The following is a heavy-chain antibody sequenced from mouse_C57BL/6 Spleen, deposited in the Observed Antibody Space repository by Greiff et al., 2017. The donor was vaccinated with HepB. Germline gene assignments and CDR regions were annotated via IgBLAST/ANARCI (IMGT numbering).Heavy chain of an antibody. Sequence: EVHLVESGEGLVKPGGSLKLSCAASGFTFSSYAMSWVRQTPEKRLEWVAYISSGGDYIYYADTVKGRFTISRDNARNTLYLQMSSLKSEDTAMYYCTRKELGSYYFDYWGQGTTLTVSS. D-gene: IGHD1-3*01. J-gene: IGHJ2*01. CDR2: ISSGGDYI. V-gene: IGHV5-9-1*02. CDR3: TRKELGSYYFDY. CDR1: GFTFSSYA.